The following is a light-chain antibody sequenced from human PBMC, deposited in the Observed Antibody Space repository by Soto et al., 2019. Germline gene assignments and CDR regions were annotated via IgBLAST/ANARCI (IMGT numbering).Light chain of an antibody. J-gene: IGLJ1*01. CDR3: CSYTSSSTYA. CDR2: DVS. Sequence: QSVLTQPASVSGSPGQSITISCTGTSSDVGGYNYVSWHQQHPGKAPKLMIYDVSNRPSGVSNRFSGSKSGNTASLTISGLQAEDEADYYCCSYTSSSTYAFGTGTKVTVL. V-gene: IGLV2-14*01. CDR1: SSDVGGYNY.